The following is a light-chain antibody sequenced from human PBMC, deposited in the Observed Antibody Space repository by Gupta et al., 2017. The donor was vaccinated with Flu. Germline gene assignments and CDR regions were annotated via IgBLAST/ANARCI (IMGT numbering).Light chain of an antibody. CDR2: GAS. CDR1: QSIASF. V-gene: IGKV1-39*01. CDR3: QQSYSIPFS. Sequence: DIQMTQSPSSLSASVGEGVTITCRASQSIASFLNWYQQKPGKVPRLLIYGASSLQSGVPSRFSGSASGTDFVLTISSLQHEDFAAYYCQQSYSIPFSFGPGTKVDIK. J-gene: IGKJ3*01.